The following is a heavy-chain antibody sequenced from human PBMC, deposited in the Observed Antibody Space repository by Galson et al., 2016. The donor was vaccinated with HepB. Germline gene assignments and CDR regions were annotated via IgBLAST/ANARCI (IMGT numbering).Heavy chain of an antibody. CDR3: ARDPGSGSGSPSWFYGMDV. V-gene: IGHV4-31*03. CDR1: GGSISSGACY. J-gene: IGHJ6*04. D-gene: IGHD3-10*01. Sequence: LSLTCTVSGGSISSGACYWSWIRQHPGKGLEWIGYIYYSGSTYYNPSLKSRLTISVDTSKNQFSLKLSSVTAADTAVYYCARDPGSGSGSPSWFYGMDVWGKGTTVTVSS. CDR2: IYYSGST.